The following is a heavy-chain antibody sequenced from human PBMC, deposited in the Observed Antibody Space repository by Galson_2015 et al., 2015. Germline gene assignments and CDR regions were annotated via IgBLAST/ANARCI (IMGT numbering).Heavy chain of an antibody. CDR1: EFTFSSYY. Sequence: SLRLSCAASEFTFSSYYMSWVRQAPGKGLEWVSSISSTTTYIYYADSVKGRFTISRDNDKNSLYLQMNSPGAEDTAVYYCARQILDYDFWSGYYPTNFDYWGQGTLVTVSS. CDR3: ARQILDYDFWSGYYPTNFDY. D-gene: IGHD3-3*01. CDR2: ISSTTTYI. V-gene: IGHV3-21*01. J-gene: IGHJ4*02.